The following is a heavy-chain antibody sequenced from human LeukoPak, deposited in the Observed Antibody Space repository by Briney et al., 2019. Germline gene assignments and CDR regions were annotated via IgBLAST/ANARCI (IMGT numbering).Heavy chain of an antibody. CDR3: ARWDYGGSGAFDI. CDR2: ISSSSSYI. Sequence: GGSLRLSCAASGFTFSSYSMNWVRQAPGKGLEWVSSISSSSSYIYYADSVKGRFTISRDNAKNSLYLQMNSLRAEDTAVYYCARWDYGGSGAFDIWGQGTMVTVSS. D-gene: IGHD4-17*01. J-gene: IGHJ3*02. V-gene: IGHV3-21*01. CDR1: GFTFSSYS.